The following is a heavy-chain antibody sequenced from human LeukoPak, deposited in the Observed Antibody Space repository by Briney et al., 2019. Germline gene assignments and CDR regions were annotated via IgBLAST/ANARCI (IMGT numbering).Heavy chain of an antibody. Sequence: GESLKISCKGSGYSFSSYWIGWVRQMPGKGLEWMGIIYPGDSDTRYSPSFRGQVAISADKSISTAYLQWSSLKASDTAMYYCARLKPYCSGGSCYLHEFDYWGQGTLVTVSS. V-gene: IGHV5-51*01. D-gene: IGHD2-15*01. J-gene: IGHJ4*02. CDR2: IYPGDSDT. CDR1: GYSFSSYW. CDR3: ARLKPYCSGGSCYLHEFDY.